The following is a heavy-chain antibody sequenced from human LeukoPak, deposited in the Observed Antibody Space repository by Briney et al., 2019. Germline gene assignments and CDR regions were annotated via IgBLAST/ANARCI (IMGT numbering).Heavy chain of an antibody. CDR3: ARVGSSGYNYPRRFSYYYGMDV. J-gene: IGHJ6*02. CDR2: ISSSGSTI. CDR1: GFTFSSYE. D-gene: IGHD5-24*01. Sequence: PGGSLRLSCAASGFTFSSYEMNGVRQAPGKGLEWASYISSSGSTIYYADSVKGRFTISRDNAKNSPYLQMNSLRAEATAVYYCARVGSSGYNYPRRFSYYYGMDVWGQGTTVTVSS. V-gene: IGHV3-48*03.